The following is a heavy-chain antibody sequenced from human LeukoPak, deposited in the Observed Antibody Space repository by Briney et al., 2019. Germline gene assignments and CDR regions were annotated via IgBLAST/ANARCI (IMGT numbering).Heavy chain of an antibody. D-gene: IGHD2-2*01. CDR2: INHSGST. CDR3: ARGPWYCSSTSCLNWYLDL. V-gene: IGHV4-34*01. Sequence: SETLSLTCAVYGGSFSGYYWSWILQPPGKGLEWIGEINHSGSTNYNPSLKSRVTISVDASKNQFSLKLSSVTAADTAVYYCARGPWYCSSTSCLNWYLDLWGRGTLVTVSS. CDR1: GGSFSGYY. J-gene: IGHJ2*01.